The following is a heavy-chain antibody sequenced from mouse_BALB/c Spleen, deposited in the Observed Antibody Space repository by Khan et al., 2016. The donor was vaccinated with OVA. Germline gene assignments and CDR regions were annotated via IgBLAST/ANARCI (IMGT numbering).Heavy chain of an antibody. J-gene: IGHJ4*01. Sequence: VQLKESGPGLVAPSQSLSITCTVSGFSLTGYGVNWVRQPPGKGLEWLGMIWGDGSTDYNSALKSRLSISKDNSKSKVFLKMNSLHTDDTCRYYCAREIYYDYAYYYAMDDWGQGTSVTVSS. CDR2: IWGDGST. CDR3: AREIYYDYAYYYAMDD. D-gene: IGHD2-4*01. CDR1: GFSLTGYG. V-gene: IGHV2-6-7*01.